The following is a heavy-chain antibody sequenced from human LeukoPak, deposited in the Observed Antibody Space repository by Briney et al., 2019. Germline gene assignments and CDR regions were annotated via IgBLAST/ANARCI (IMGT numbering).Heavy chain of an antibody. V-gene: IGHV3-7*03. D-gene: IGHD2-2*01. CDR3: TSSDIVVVPAAMTYYYYGMDV. CDR2: IKEDGSGK. J-gene: IGHJ6*04. CDR1: GISFTSFW. Sequence: GALRLSCAASGISFTSFWLTWVRQAPGKGLGWGAIIKEDGSGKFYVDSVKGRITIYRDNAKNSLYLQMNSLRAEDTAVYYCTSSDIVVVPAAMTYYYYGMDVWGKGTTVTVSS.